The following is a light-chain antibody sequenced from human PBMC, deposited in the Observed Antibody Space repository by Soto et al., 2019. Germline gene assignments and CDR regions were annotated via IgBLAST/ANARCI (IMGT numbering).Light chain of an antibody. V-gene: IGKV3-15*01. CDR2: GAS. J-gene: IGKJ4*01. Sequence: EIVMRQSPATLSVSPGERATLSCRASQSLNDNLAWYQQKPGQAPRLLIHGASTRATGVPARFSGSGSGTDFTLTISSLKSEDFAVYYCQQYGTWPLTFGGGTKVELK. CDR3: QQYGTWPLT. CDR1: QSLNDN.